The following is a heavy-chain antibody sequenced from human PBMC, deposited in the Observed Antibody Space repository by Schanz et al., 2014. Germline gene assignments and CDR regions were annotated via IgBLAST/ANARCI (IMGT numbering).Heavy chain of an antibody. D-gene: IGHD1-1*01. J-gene: IGHJ2*01. CDR3: ARDTTWRLDL. Sequence: QVQLQESGPGLVKPSQTLSLTCTVSGGSISSATYYWSWVRQPAGKALEWVGRVFPNGITNYNPSLKSRVPISLDTSKNQFSLTLTSLTAADTAVDYCARDTTWRLDLGGRGTLVTVSS. V-gene: IGHV4-61*02. CDR2: VFPNGIT. CDR1: GGSISSATYY.